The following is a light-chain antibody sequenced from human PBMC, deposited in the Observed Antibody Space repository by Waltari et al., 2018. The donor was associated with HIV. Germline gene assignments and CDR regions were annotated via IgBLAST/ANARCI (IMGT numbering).Light chain of an antibody. Sequence: QSVLTQPPSASGTPGQRVTISCSGSSSNLGNNYVYWYHQVPGTAPKPLIHRNDQRPSGVPDRFSGSKSGTSAALAISGLRSDDEGDYYCATWDGSLSGRVFGGGTKLTVL. CDR1: SSNLGNNY. CDR3: ATWDGSLSGRV. V-gene: IGLV1-47*01. J-gene: IGLJ3*02. CDR2: RND.